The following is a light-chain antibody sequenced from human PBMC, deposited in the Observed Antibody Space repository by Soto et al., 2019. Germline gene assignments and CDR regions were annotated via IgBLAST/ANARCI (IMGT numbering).Light chain of an antibody. Sequence: EIVLTQSPGTLSLSPGERATPSCRASQSVSSSYLAGYQQKPGQAPRLLIYGASSRATGIPDRFSGSGSGTAITLSISKLGREEFAVYYCEQYSRAYTFGEGTKLEIK. J-gene: IGKJ2*01. V-gene: IGKV3-20*01. CDR3: EQYSRAYT. CDR2: GAS. CDR1: QSVSSSY.